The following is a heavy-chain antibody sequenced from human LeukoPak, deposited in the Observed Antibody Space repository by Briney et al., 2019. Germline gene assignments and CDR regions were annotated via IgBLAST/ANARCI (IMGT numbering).Heavy chain of an antibody. V-gene: IGHV1-8*03. CDR2: MNPNSGNT. CDR1: GYTFTSYD. CDR3: ARRSSGWYGRGFDY. Sequence: ASVKVSCKASGYTFTSYDINWVRQATGQGLEWMGWMNPNSGNTGYAQKFQGRVTITRNTSISTAYMELSSLRSEDTAVYYCARRSSGWYGRGFDYWGQGTLVTVSS. J-gene: IGHJ4*02. D-gene: IGHD6-19*01.